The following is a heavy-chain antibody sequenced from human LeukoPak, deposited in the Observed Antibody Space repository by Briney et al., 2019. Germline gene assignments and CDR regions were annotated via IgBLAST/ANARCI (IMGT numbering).Heavy chain of an antibody. V-gene: IGHV1-18*01. CDR2: ISAYNGNT. D-gene: IGHD3-22*01. CDR3: ARYKPQTYYYDSRGPGGAFDI. CDR1: GYTFTSYG. J-gene: IGHJ3*02. Sequence: ASVKDSCKASGYTFTSYGISWVRQAPGQGLEWMGWISAYNGNTNYAQNLQGRVTMTTDTSTSTAYMELRSLRSDDTAVYYCARYKPQTYYYDSRGPGGAFDIWGRGTMVTVSS.